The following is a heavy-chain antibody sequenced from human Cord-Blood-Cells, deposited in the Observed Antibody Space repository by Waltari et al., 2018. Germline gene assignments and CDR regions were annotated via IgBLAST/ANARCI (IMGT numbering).Heavy chain of an antibody. CDR1: GSTFTSYA. Sequence: QVQLVQSGAEVKKPGASVKVACKASGSTFTSYAMHWVGQAPGQRLEWMGWISAGNGKTKYSQKFQCRVTITRDTSASTAYMELSSLRSEDTAVYYCAREGRTRYYGMDVWGQGTTDNVSS. V-gene: IGHV1-3*01. CDR2: ISAGNGKT. D-gene: IGHD3-10*01. J-gene: IGHJ6*02. CDR3: AREGRTRYYGMDV.